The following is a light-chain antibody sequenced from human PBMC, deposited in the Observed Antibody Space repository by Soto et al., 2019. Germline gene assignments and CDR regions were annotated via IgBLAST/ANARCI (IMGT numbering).Light chain of an antibody. CDR3: QQLNSYPFT. Sequence: DLQLTQSPSFLSASVGDRVTITCRASQGISSYLAWYQQKPGKAPKLLIYAASTLQSGVPSRFSGSESETEFTLTISSLQPEDFATYYCQQLNSYPFTFGGGTKVEIK. J-gene: IGKJ4*01. CDR1: QGISSY. V-gene: IGKV1-9*01. CDR2: AAS.